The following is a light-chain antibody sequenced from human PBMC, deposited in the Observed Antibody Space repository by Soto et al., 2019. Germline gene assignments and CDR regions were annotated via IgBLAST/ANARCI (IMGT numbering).Light chain of an antibody. V-gene: IGKV2-28*01. CDR1: QRLLHSNGNNF. J-gene: IGKJ2*01. Sequence: EIVMTQSPPSLTVTPGEPASISCRSSQRLLHSNGNNFLDWYLQKPGQSPQLLIYLGFNRASGVPDRVSGSGAGTDFTLKISRVEAEDVGLYCCMQALQTPYTFGQGTKLEI. CDR2: LGF. CDR3: MQALQTPYT.